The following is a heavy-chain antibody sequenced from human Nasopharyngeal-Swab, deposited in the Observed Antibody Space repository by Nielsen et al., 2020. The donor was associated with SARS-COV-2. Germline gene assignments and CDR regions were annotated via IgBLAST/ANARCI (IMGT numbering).Heavy chain of an antibody. D-gene: IGHD3-10*01. CDR2: IIPILGIA. CDR3: ARDVGFSAPD. CDR1: GGTFSSYA. Sequence: SVKVSCKASGGTFSSYAISWVGQAPGQGLEWMGRIIPILGIANYAQKFQGRVTITADKSTSTAYMELSSLRSEDTAVYYCARDVGFSAPDWGQGTLVTVSS. J-gene: IGHJ4*02. V-gene: IGHV1-69*04.